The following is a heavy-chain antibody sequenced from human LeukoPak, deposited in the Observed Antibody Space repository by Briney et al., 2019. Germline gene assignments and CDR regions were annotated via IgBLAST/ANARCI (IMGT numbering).Heavy chain of an antibody. Sequence: GPLSLSCAASGFSFSSYSMYWVRQAPGGGLEWFSSISSSSSYIYYADSVKGRFTISRDNAKNSLYLQMNSLRAEDTAVYYCAREGRMKRYGSNDAFDIWGQGTMVTVSS. V-gene: IGHV3-21*01. J-gene: IGHJ3*02. CDR1: GFSFSSYS. D-gene: IGHD4/OR15-4a*01. CDR2: ISSSSSYI. CDR3: AREGRMKRYGSNDAFDI.